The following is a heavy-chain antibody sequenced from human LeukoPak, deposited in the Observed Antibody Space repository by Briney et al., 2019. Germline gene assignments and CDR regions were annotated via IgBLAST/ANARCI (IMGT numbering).Heavy chain of an antibody. V-gene: IGHV4-39*07. CDR3: AKSNGYGLVDI. CDR2: IYHSGRT. Sequence: SETLSLTCTVSGGSINSYYWGWIRQPPGKGLEWIGSIYHSGRTFYNPSLKSRVTISLDTSRNQFSLKLNSVTAADTAVYYCAKSNGYGLVDIWGQGTMVTVSS. D-gene: IGHD3-10*01. CDR1: GGSINSYY. J-gene: IGHJ3*02.